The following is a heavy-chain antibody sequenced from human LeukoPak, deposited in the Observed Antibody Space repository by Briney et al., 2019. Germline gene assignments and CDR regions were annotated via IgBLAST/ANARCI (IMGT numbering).Heavy chain of an antibody. D-gene: IGHD3-10*01. V-gene: IGHV3-30*18. CDR2: ISYDGSNK. CDR1: GFTFSSYG. J-gene: IGHJ6*02. Sequence: GGSLRLSYAASGFTFSSYGMHWVRQAPGKGLEWVAVISYDGSNKYYADSEKGRFTISRDNSKNTLYLQMNSLRAEDTAVYYCAKDWGDYYGSGSYLYYYGMDVWGQGTTVTVSS. CDR3: AKDWGDYYGSGSYLYYYGMDV.